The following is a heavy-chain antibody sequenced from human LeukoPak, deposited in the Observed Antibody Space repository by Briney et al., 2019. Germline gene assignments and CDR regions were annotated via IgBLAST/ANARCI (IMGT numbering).Heavy chain of an antibody. Sequence: GASAKVSCKGSGYSFTSYGVTWVRQAPGQGLEWMGWISAYNGNTNYAQKFQGRVTMTTDTSTSTAYMELRSLRSDDTAVYYCARVSGFSDYWGQGTLVTVSS. CDR1: GYSFTSYG. V-gene: IGHV1-18*01. CDR3: ARVSGFSDY. CDR2: ISAYNGNT. D-gene: IGHD3-22*01. J-gene: IGHJ4*02.